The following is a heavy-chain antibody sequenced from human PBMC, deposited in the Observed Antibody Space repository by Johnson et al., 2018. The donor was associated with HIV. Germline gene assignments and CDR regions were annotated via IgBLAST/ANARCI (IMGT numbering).Heavy chain of an antibody. J-gene: IGHJ3*02. CDR3: ARGRYTTAEWDDAFDI. Sequence: QVQLVESGRGVVQPGRSLRLSCAASGFTFSTYGMHWVRQAPGKGLEWVAVISFDGTKKNQADSVKGRFIISRDNSKNTLYLQMNSLRVEDTAVYYCARGRYTTAEWDDAFDIWGQGTMVTVSS. CDR2: ISFDGTKK. CDR1: GFTFSTYG. D-gene: IGHD1-26*01. V-gene: IGHV3-30*03.